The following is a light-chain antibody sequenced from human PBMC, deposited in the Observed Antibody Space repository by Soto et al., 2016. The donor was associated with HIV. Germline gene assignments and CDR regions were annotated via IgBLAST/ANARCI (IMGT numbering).Light chain of an antibody. J-gene: IGLJ1*01. Sequence: SYELTQPLSVSVSPGQIASITCSGANLWDKYVYWYQQKPGQSPLLVIQENNRRPSGVPERFSGSNSWGTATLTITGTQAMDEGDYYCQVWDIKDYIFGPGTKVTVL. CDR3: QVWDIKDYI. CDR1: NLWDKY. CDR2: ENN. V-gene: IGLV3-1*01.